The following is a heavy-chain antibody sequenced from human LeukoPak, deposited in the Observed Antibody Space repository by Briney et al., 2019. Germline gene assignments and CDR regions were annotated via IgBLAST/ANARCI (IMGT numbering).Heavy chain of an antibody. CDR3: ARLPHSSGWVGAFDI. D-gene: IGHD3-22*01. CDR1: GYSISSGYY. J-gene: IGHJ3*02. Sequence: SETLSLTCAVSGYSISSGYYWGWIRQPPGKGLEWIGSIYHSGSTYYNPSLKRRVTISVDTSKNQFSLKLSSVTAADTAVYYCARLPHSSGWVGAFDIWGQGTMVTVSS. CDR2: IYHSGST. V-gene: IGHV4-38-2*01.